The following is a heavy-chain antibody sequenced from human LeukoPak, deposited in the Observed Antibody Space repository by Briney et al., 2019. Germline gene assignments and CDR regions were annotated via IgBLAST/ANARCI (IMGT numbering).Heavy chain of an antibody. CDR3: ARDNIGREYRGYSGYEHNY. CDR2: IIPIFGTA. V-gene: IGHV1-69*01. CDR1: GGTFSSYA. J-gene: IGHJ4*02. Sequence: ASVKVSCKASGGTFSSYAISWVRHAPGQGLEWMGGIIPIFGTANYAQKFQGRVTITADESTSTAYMELSSLRSEDTAVYYCARDNIGREYRGYSGYEHNYWGQGTLVTVSS. D-gene: IGHD5-12*01.